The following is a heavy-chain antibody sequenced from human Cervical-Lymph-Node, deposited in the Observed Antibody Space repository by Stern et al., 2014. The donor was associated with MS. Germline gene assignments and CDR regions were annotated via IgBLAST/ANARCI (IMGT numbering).Heavy chain of an antibody. CDR2: ISINGGST. CDR1: GFTFSSYA. V-gene: IGHV3-64*01. J-gene: IGHJ3*02. CDR3: ATNSPRIAAAHAFDI. D-gene: IGHD6-13*01. Sequence: EVQLVESGGGLVQPGGSLRLSCAASGFTFSSYAMHWVRQAPGKGLEYVSVISINGGSTYYAKSVKGRFTISRDNSKNTLYLQMGSLRVEDMAVYYWATNSPRIAAAHAFDIWGQGTMVTVSS.